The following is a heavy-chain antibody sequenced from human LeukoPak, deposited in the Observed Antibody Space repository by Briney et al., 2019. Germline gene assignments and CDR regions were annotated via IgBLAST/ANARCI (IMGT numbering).Heavy chain of an antibody. J-gene: IGHJ4*02. CDR1: GYSISSGYY. CDR2: IYHSGST. V-gene: IGHV4-38-2*02. D-gene: IGHD5-24*01. CDR3: ARELRSDGDY. Sequence: PSETLSLTCSVSGYSISSGYYWGWIRQPPGKGLEWIGSIYHSGSTYYNPSLKSRVTISVDTSKNQFSLKLSSVTAADTAVYYCARELRSDGDYWGQGTLVTVSS.